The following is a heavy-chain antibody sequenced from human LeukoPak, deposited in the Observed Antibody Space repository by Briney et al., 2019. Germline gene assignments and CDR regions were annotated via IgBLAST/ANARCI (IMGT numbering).Heavy chain of an antibody. CDR2: INQNSYTI. CDR1: GFSFSDYY. CDR3: VVANCGGDCSH. D-gene: IGHD2-21*02. V-gene: IGHV3-11*04. Sequence: GGSLRLSCAASGFSFSDYYMTWIRQAPGKGLEWISNINQNSYTIYYADSVKGRFTISRDNAKNTLYLYMNSLRADDTAVYYCVVANCGGDCSHWGQGTLVTVSS. J-gene: IGHJ4*02.